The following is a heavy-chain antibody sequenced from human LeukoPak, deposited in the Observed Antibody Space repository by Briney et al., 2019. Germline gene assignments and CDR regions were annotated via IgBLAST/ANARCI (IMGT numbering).Heavy chain of an antibody. D-gene: IGHD6-19*01. CDR1: GFTFSSYW. CDR3: AKDRWAYSSGWYVPDY. CDR2: ISGSGDST. V-gene: IGHV3-23*01. J-gene: IGHJ4*02. Sequence: PGGSLRLSCAASGFTFSSYWMHWVRQAPGKGLEWVSTISGSGDSTYYADSVKGRFTISRDNSKNTLYLQMNSLRAEDTAVYYCAKDRWAYSSGWYVPDYWGQGTLVTVSS.